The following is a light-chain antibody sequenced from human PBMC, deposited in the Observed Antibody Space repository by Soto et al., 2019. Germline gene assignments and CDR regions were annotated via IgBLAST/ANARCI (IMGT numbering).Light chain of an antibody. CDR3: QQYNFYSRT. Sequence: DIQMTQSPSTLSASVGDTVTITCRASQSISTWLAWYQQKPGKAPKLLIYKASSLQGGVPSRFSGIGSGTEFTLTISSLQPDDFAAYYCQQYNFYSRTFGQGTKVDIK. V-gene: IGKV1-5*03. J-gene: IGKJ1*01. CDR1: QSISTW. CDR2: KAS.